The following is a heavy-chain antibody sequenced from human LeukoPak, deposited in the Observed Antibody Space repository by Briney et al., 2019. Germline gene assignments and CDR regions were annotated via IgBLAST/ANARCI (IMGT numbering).Heavy chain of an antibody. D-gene: IGHD1-1*01. CDR2: IKSKTDGGTT. J-gene: IGHJ4*02. CDR1: GFTFSNAW. CDR3: ATELERPIASTFDY. Sequence: GGSLRLSCAASGFTFSNAWMNWVREAPGKGLEWVGRIKSKTDGGTTDYAAPVKGRFTISRDDSKNTLYLQMNSLKTEDTAVYYCATELERPIASTFDYWGLGTLVTVSS. V-gene: IGHV3-15*01.